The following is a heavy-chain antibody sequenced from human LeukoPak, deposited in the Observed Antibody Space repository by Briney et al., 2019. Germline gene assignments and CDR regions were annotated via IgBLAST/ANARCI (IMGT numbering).Heavy chain of an antibody. D-gene: IGHD1-1*01. CDR2: ISYDGSNK. V-gene: IGHV3-30-3*01. CDR1: GFTFSSYA. CDR3: ARGRNWNDGWFDP. Sequence: PGGSLRLSCAASGFTFSSYAMHWVRQAPGKGLEWVAVISYDGSNKYYADSVKGRFTISRDNSKNTLYLQMNSLRAEDTAVYYCARGRNWNDGWFDPWGQGTLVTVSS. J-gene: IGHJ5*02.